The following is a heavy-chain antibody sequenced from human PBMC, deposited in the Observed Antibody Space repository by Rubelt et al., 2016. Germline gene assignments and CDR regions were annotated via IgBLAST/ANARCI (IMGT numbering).Heavy chain of an antibody. Sequence: QVQLQESGPGLVKPSGTLSLTCAVYGGSISNTNWWSWVRQPPGKGLEWIGEIDHRGTTNYNPSLESRVTISVDKSTNQFSLKLSSVTAADTAMYYCASGYSRGCVWGQGTLVTVSS. CDR1: GGSISNTNW. J-gene: IGHJ4*02. CDR2: IDHRGTT. CDR3: ASGYSRGCV. V-gene: IGHV4-4*02. D-gene: IGHD6-19*01.